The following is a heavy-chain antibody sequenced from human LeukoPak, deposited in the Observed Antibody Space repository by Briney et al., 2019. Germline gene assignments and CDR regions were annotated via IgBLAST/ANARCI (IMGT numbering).Heavy chain of an antibody. Sequence: PSETLSLTCTVSGGSISTYYWSWVRQPPGKGLEWIGYIYYSGSSNYNPSLKSRVTISVDTSKNQFSLSLSSVTAADTAVYYCARAYSGWANGMDVWGQGTTVTVSS. V-gene: IGHV4-59*08. CDR3: ARAYSGWANGMDV. D-gene: IGHD6-19*01. J-gene: IGHJ6*02. CDR2: IYYSGSS. CDR1: GGSISTYY.